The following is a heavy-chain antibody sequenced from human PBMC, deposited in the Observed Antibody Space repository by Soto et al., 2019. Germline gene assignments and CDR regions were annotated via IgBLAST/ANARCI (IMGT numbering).Heavy chain of an antibody. V-gene: IGHV1-69*01. D-gene: IGHD3-22*01. Sequence: QVQLVQSGAEVRKPGSSVKVSCKASGGTFSRHAISWVRQAPGQGLEWMGGIIPMFGTANHAQKFQGRVTIIAEESTSTVYMELSSLRSEDTDIYYCARGGGDDSGDHYYAYWGQGTQVIVSS. CDR2: IIPMFGTA. CDR1: GGTFSRHA. CDR3: ARGGGDDSGDHYYAY. J-gene: IGHJ4*02.